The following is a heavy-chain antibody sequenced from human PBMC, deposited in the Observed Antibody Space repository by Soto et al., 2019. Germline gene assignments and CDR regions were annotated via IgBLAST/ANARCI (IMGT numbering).Heavy chain of an antibody. J-gene: IGHJ4*02. CDR3: ARGGGAAPGT. CDR1: GGSCIGYY. CDR2: IDRGAIT. V-gene: IGHV4-34*01. Sequence: QVQLQQWGAGLLKPSETLSLTCAVYGGSCIGYYCIWIRQSPGKGLEWIGEIDRGAITNYNPSLKSRVTISLDTSKNQFSLKLNSVPAAATAVYYCARGGGAAPGTWGQGTLVTVSS. D-gene: IGHD2-15*01.